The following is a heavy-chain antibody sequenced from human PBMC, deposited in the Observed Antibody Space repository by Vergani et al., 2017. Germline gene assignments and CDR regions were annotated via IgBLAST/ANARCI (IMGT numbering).Heavy chain of an antibody. Sequence: VQLQESGPGLVKPSQTLSLTCTVSGGSISSGGYYWSWIRQHPGKGLEWVSVIYSGGSTYYADSVKGRFTISRDNSKNTLYLQMNSLRVEDTAVYYCAKGYNWGEDYWGQGSLVTVSS. D-gene: IGHD1-20*01. V-gene: IGHV3-66*02. CDR1: GGSISSGGYY. CDR3: AKGYNWGEDY. CDR2: IYSGGST. J-gene: IGHJ4*02.